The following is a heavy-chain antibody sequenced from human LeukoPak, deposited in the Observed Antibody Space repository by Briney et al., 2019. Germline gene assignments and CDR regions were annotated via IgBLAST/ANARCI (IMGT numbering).Heavy chain of an antibody. V-gene: IGHV4-59*01. J-gene: IGHJ6*03. D-gene: IGHD3-9*01. CDR3: ARDGNFDWLLPYYYMDV. Sequence: SETLSLTCTVSGGSISSYYWSWIRQPPGKGLEWIGYIYYSGSTNYNPSLKSRVTISVDTSKNQFSLKLSSVTAADTAVYYCARDGNFDWLLPYYYMDVWGKGTTVTVS. CDR2: IYYSGST. CDR1: GGSISSYY.